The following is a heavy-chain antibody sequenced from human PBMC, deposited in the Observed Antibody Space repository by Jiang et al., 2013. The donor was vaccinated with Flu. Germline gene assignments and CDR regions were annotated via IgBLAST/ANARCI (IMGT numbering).Heavy chain of an antibody. CDR3: ARDGPPIDY. V-gene: IGHV3-21*01. J-gene: IGHJ4*02. CDR1: GFTFSSYS. CDR2: ISSSSSYI. Sequence: VEVWGGPGQAWGVPSRLSCAASGFTFSSYSMNWVRQAPGKGLEWVSSISSSSSYIYYADSVKGRFTISRDNAKNSLYLQMNSLRAEDTAVYYCARDGPPIDYWGQGTLVTVSS.